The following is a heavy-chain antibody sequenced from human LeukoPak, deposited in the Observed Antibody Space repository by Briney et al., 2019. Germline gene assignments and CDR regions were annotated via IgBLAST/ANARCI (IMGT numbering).Heavy chain of an antibody. V-gene: IGHV1-2*02. CDR1: GYTFTGYY. CDR2: INPNSGGT. CDR3: ARSIAAAGTRRYYGMDV. J-gene: IGHJ6*02. Sequence: ASVKVSCKASGYTFTGYYMHWVRQAPGQGLEWMGWINPNSGGTNYARKFQGRVTMTRDTSISTAYMELSRLRSDDTAVYYCARSIAAAGTRRYYGMDVWGQGTTVTVSS. D-gene: IGHD6-13*01.